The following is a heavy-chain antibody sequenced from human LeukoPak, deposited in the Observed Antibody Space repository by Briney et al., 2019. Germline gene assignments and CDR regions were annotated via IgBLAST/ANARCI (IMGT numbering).Heavy chain of an antibody. CDR2: IYYSGST. Sequence: PSETLSLTCTVSGGSISSYYWSWIRQPPGKGLEWIGYIYYSGSTNYNPSLKSRVTMSVDTSKNQFSLKLSSVTAADTAVYYCASLQESRGYWGQGTLVTVSS. CDR3: ASLQESRGY. CDR1: GGSISSYY. J-gene: IGHJ4*02. V-gene: IGHV4-59*08.